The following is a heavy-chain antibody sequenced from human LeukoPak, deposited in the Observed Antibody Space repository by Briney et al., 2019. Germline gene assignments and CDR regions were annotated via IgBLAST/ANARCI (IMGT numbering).Heavy chain of an antibody. CDR1: GFTFDDYA. Sequence: SLRLSFAASGFTFDDYAMHWVRQAPGKGLEWVSGISWNSGSIGYADSVKGRFTISRDNAKNSLYLQMNSLRAEDMALYYCAKESVTSGDFDYWGQGTLVTVSS. J-gene: IGHJ4*02. CDR2: ISWNSGSI. D-gene: IGHD4-11*01. V-gene: IGHV3-9*03. CDR3: AKESVTSGDFDY.